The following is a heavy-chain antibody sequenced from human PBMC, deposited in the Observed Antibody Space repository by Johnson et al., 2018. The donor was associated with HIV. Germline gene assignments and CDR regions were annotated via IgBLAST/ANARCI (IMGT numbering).Heavy chain of an antibody. CDR3: ARVIGYDSSGKAFDI. Sequence: FTISRDNAKNSLHLQMNSLRAEDTALYYCARVIGYDSSGKAFDIWGQGTMVTVSS. J-gene: IGHJ3*02. V-gene: IGHV3-20*03. D-gene: IGHD3-22*01.